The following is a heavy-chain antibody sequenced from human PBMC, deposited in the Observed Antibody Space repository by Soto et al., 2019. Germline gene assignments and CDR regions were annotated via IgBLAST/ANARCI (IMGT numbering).Heavy chain of an antibody. D-gene: IGHD6-19*01. CDR2: IIPILGIA. V-gene: IGHV1-69*04. CDR3: ARDMAVAGHFDY. J-gene: IGHJ4*02. CDR1: GGTFSSYT. Sequence: GASVKVSCKASGGTFSSYTISWVRQAPGQGLEWMGRIIPILGIANYAQKFQGRVTITADKSTSTAYMELSSLRSEDTAVYYCARDMAVAGHFDYWGQGTLVTVSS.